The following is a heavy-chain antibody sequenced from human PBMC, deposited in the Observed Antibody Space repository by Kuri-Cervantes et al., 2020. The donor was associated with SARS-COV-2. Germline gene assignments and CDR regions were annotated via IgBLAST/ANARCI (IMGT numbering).Heavy chain of an antibody. D-gene: IGHD3-22*01. CDR3: ARTLYDSSGYYYVPYYMDV. CDR1: GGSISSSSYY. V-gene: IGHV4-39*07. Sequence: SETLSLTCTVSGGSISSSSYYWGWIRQPPGKGLEWIGSIYHSGSTYYNPSLKSRVTISVDTSKNQFSLKLSSVTAADTAVYYCARTLYDSSGYYYVPYYMDVWGKGTTVTVSS. CDR2: IYHSGST. J-gene: IGHJ6*03.